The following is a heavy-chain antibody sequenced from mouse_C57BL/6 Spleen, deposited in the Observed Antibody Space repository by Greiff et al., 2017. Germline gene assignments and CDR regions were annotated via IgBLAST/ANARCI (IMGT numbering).Heavy chain of an antibody. D-gene: IGHD2-3*01. CDR2: IYPGNSDT. CDR1: GYTFTSYW. J-gene: IGHJ2*01. Sequence: VQLQQSGTVLARPGASVKMSCKTSGYTFTSYWMHWVKQRPGQGLEWIGAIYPGNSDTSYNQKFKGKAKLTAVTSASTAYMELSSLTNEDSAVYYCTRGGYDGYYSYYFDYWGQGTTRTVSS. CDR3: TRGGYDGYYSYYFDY. V-gene: IGHV1-5*01.